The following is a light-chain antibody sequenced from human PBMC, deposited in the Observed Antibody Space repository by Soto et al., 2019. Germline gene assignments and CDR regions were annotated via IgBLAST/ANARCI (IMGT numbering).Light chain of an antibody. CDR3: LQPETYPRA. CDR1: RAITHY. CDR2: DVS. J-gene: IGKJ2*01. Sequence: IQMTQSPSSLSASVGDRVTITCRASRAITHYLGWYQQKPGQAPKRLIFDVSTLQSGVPSRFSGSGSGTEFTLTISSLQPEAFAPYYCLQPETYPRAFGQGTKLEI. V-gene: IGKV1-17*01.